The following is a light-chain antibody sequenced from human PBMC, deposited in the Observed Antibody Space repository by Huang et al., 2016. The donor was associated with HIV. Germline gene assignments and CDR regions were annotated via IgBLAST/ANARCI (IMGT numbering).Light chain of an antibody. J-gene: IGKJ1*01. CDR1: QSLLHSNGYTY. Sequence: DIVMTQSPLSLPVTPGEPASISCRSSQSLLHSNGYTYLDWYLQKPGQSPQLLIYLASTRVSALPVSVSGRGLSTAFAVKTSRGEAEDVGVYSCMQGLQTPSTFGQGTKVEIK. CDR3: MQGLQTPST. CDR2: LAS. V-gene: IGKV2-28*01.